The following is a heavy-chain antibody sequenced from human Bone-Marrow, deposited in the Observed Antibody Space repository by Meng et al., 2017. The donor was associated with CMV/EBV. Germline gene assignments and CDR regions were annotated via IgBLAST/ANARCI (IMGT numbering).Heavy chain of an antibody. CDR3: ARTYRRAFDI. CDR2: IYYSGST. J-gene: IGHJ3*02. D-gene: IGHD1-1*01. CDR1: GGSISSSSYY. Sequence: ESLKISFTVSGGSISSSSYYWGWIRQPPGKGLEWIGSIYYSGSTYYNPSLKSRVTISVDTSKNQFSLKLSSVTAADTAVYYCARTYRRAFDIWGQGTMVTVSS. V-gene: IGHV4-39*07.